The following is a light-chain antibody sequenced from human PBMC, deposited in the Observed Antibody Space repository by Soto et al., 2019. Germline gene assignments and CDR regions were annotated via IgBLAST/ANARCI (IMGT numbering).Light chain of an antibody. CDR3: QQYGSSPVT. Sequence: EIVWTQSPGTLSLSPGERATLSCRASQSVSSSFLAWYQQKPGQAPRLLIYGASSRASGIPDSFSGSGSGTDFILTISRLEPEDFAVYYCQQYGSSPVTFGQGTRLDIK. J-gene: IGKJ5*01. CDR1: QSVSSSF. V-gene: IGKV3-20*01. CDR2: GAS.